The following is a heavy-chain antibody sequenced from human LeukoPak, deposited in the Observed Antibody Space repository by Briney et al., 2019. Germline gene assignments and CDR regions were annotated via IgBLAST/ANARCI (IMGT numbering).Heavy chain of an antibody. D-gene: IGHD1-7*01. V-gene: IGHV3-7*01. J-gene: IGHJ5*02. CDR1: GFTFSSYW. CDR2: IKQDGSEK. CDR3: SSGNYADCFDP. Sequence: PGGSLRLSCAASGFTFSSYWMSWVRQAPGKGLEWVANIKQDGSEKYYVDSVKGRFTISRDNAKNSLYLQMNSLRAEDTAVYYCSSGNYADCFDPWGQGTLVTVSS.